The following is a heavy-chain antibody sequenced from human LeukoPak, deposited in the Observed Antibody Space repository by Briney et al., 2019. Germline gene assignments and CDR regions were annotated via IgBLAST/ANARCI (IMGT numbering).Heavy chain of an antibody. CDR3: ARDWFHAIDY. J-gene: IGHJ4*02. Sequence: GGSLRLSCAASGFAFSDTWMHWVRQAPGEGLVWVSRIRSDGSDTRYAESVKGRFTISRDNAKNTLYLQMNSLRAEDTAVYYCARDWFHAIDYWGQGTLVTVSS. CDR2: IRSDGSDT. D-gene: IGHD2/OR15-2a*01. V-gene: IGHV3-74*01. CDR1: GFAFSDTW.